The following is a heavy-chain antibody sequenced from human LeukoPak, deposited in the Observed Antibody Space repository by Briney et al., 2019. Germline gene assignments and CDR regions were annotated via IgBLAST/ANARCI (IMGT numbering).Heavy chain of an antibody. CDR2: ISDSGST. J-gene: IGHJ5*02. CDR1: GGSMNNYY. CDR3: ARYDYGDCWFDP. D-gene: IGHD4-17*01. V-gene: IGHV4-59*01. Sequence: SETLSLTCTVSGGSMNNYYWSWIRQAPGKGLERIGYISDSGSTNYNPSLRSRVTISVDTSKNQFSLKLSSVTAADTALYYCARYDYGDCWFDPWGQGTLVTVSS.